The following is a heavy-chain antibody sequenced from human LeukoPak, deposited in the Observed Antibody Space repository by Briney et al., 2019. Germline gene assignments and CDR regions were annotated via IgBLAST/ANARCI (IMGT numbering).Heavy chain of an antibody. J-gene: IGHJ5*02. CDR3: VGDALYSSTWYPGP. CDR1: GGSISSGNYY. V-gene: IGHV4-30-4*01. CDR2: IYYSGST. D-gene: IGHD6-13*01. Sequence: SETLSLTCTVSGGSISSGNYYWSWIRQPPGKGLEWIGHIYYSGSTYYNPSLKSRLTISVDTSKNQFSLKLSSVTAADTAVYYCVGDALYSSTWYPGPWGQGTLVTVSS.